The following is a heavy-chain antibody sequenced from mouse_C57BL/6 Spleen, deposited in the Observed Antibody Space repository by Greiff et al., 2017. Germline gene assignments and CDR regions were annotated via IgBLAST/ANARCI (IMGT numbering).Heavy chain of an antibody. CDR1: GYTFTDYY. Sequence: VQLQESGPELVKPGASVKISCKASGYTFTDYYINWVKQRPGQGLEWIGWIFPGSGSTYYNEKFKGKATLTVYKSSSTAYMLLSSLTSEDSAVYFCARWLTGTEAMDYWGQGTSVTVSS. CDR2: IFPGSGST. D-gene: IGHD4-1*01. V-gene: IGHV1-75*01. CDR3: ARWLTGTEAMDY. J-gene: IGHJ4*01.